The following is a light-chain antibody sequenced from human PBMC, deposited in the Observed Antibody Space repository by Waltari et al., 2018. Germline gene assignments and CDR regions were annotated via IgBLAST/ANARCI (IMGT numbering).Light chain of an antibody. CDR3: AAWDDGLNGWV. CDR1: RSNIGSNT. J-gene: IGLJ3*02. CDR2: TDS. V-gene: IGLV1-44*01. Sequence: QSVLTQPPSASGSPGQRVTISCSGSRSNIGSNTVNWYQQIPGTAPKLLIYTDSQRPSGVRDRFSGSKSGTSGYLAISGLQSEDEADYYCAAWDDGLNGWVFGGRTKLTVL.